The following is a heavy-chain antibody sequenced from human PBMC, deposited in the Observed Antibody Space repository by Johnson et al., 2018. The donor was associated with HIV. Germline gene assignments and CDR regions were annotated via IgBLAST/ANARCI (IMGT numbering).Heavy chain of an antibody. Sequence: QVQLVESGGGVVRPGGSLRLSCAASGFTFSSYAMHWVRQAPGKGLEWVAVISYDGSNKYYADSLKGRFTISRDNSKNTLYLQMNSLRAEDTAVYYCANPTGSDAFDIWGQGTMVTVSS. J-gene: IGHJ3*02. V-gene: IGHV3-30*04. D-gene: IGHD1-1*01. CDR3: ANPTGSDAFDI. CDR1: GFTFSSYA. CDR2: ISYDGSNK.